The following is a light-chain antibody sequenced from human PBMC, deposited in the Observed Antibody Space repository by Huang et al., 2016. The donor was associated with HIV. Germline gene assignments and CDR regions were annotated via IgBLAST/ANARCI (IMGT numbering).Light chain of an antibody. Sequence: EIVLTQSPGTLSLSPGERAALSCRARQSLSPIYFAWYQQRPGQGPRLLIYGTSTRATCIPDRFSGSGSGTDFTLTISRLEPEDFAMYYCQQYVRSPWTFGQGTKVEIK. CDR3: QQYVRSPWT. CDR2: GTS. CDR1: QSLSPIY. J-gene: IGKJ1*01. V-gene: IGKV3-20*01.